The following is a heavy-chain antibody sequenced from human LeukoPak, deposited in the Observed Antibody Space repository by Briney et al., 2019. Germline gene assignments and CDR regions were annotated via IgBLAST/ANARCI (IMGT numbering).Heavy chain of an antibody. CDR2: INSDGSTT. V-gene: IGHV3-74*01. D-gene: IGHD3-22*01. CDR3: AQGRAAGSYYYGSSGPPIPLDY. Sequence: PGGSLRLSCAASGFTFSNYWMHWVRQAPGKGLVWVSRINSDGSTTNYADSVKGRFTISRDNAKNTLFLQMNSLRAEDTAVYYCAQGRAAGSYYYGSSGPPIPLDYWGQGTLVTVSS. CDR1: GFTFSNYW. J-gene: IGHJ4*02.